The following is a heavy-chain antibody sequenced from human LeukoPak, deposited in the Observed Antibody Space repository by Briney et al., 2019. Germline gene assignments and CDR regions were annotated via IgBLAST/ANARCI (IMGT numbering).Heavy chain of an antibody. CDR3: ARDLVRHIVVIPGGY. J-gene: IGHJ4*02. D-gene: IGHD2-21*01. Sequence: GGSLRLSCAASGFTFSSYATHWVRQAPGKGLEWVAVISYDGSNKYYADSVKGRFTISRDNSKNTLYLQMNSLRAEDTAVYYCARDLVRHIVVIPGGYWGQGTLVTVSS. V-gene: IGHV3-30-3*01. CDR2: ISYDGSNK. CDR1: GFTFSSYA.